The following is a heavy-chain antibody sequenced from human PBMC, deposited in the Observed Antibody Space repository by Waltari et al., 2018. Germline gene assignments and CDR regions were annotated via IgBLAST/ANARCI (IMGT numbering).Heavy chain of an antibody. CDR2: IKQDGSEK. J-gene: IGHJ4*02. D-gene: IGHD3-10*01. CDR1: GFTFSSYW. V-gene: IGHV3-7*01. Sequence: EVQLVESGGGLVQPGGSLRLSCAASGFTFSSYWMSWFRQAPGKGLEWVANIKQDGSEKYYVDSVKGRFTISRDNAKNSLYLQMNSLRAEDTAVYYCATLRGRITMVRGVILYWGQGTLVTVSS. CDR3: ATLRGRITMVRGVILY.